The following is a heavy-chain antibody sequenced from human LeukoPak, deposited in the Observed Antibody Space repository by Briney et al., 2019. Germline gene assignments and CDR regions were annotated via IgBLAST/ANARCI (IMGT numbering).Heavy chain of an antibody. V-gene: IGHV3-23*01. Sequence: PAGSLRLSCAVSGGTISTRALNWVRQAPAQGLEWVSGISGSGDTTNYADSVKGRFTSSRDNSKNTLYLQMNSLRVEDTAVYFSADGSGGGYSWLVYCGQGTLAIVSS. CDR3: ADGSGGGYSWLVY. J-gene: IGHJ4*02. D-gene: IGHD3-22*01. CDR2: ISGSGDTT. CDR1: GGTISTRA.